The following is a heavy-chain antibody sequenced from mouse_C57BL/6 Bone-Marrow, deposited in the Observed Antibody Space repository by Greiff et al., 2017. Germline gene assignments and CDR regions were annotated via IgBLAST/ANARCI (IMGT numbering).Heavy chain of an antibody. V-gene: IGHV1-15*01. J-gene: IGHJ2*01. D-gene: IGHD4-1*02. Sequence: VQLQQSGAELVRPGASVTLSCKASGYTFTDYEMHWVKQTPVPGLEWIGAIDPETGGTAYNQKFKGKAILTADKSSSTAYLELRSLTSEDSAGYYSQLGEFDYWGQGTTLTVSS. CDR1: GYTFTDYE. CDR2: IDPETGGT. CDR3: QLGEFDY.